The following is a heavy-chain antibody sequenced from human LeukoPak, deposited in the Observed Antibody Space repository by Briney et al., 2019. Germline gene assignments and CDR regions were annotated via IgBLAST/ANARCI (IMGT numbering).Heavy chain of an antibody. CDR1: GDSISSVSFY. J-gene: IGHJ4*02. V-gene: IGHV4-61*02. CDR3: ARDVLAAPGTFDY. D-gene: IGHD6-13*01. Sequence: SETLSLTCSVSGDSISSVSFYWSWIRQPAGRGLERIGRIYPSGSTNYNPSLKSRITISLDTSKNQFSLKLSSVTAADTAVYYCARDVLAAPGTFDYWGQGALVTVSS. CDR2: IYPSGST.